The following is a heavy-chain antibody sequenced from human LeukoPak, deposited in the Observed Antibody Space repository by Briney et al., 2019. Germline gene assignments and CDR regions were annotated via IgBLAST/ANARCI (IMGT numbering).Heavy chain of an antibody. Sequence: VGSLRLSCAGSGFTFSSNPVSWGRQAPGKGRKFVPAINPSGRNKYYADSVRGRFSISRDKYNKTLYLQMHTLSAERTAVYYCATTMQAGRYFDYWGQGTLVTVSS. CDR3: ATTMQAGRYFDY. V-gene: IGHV3-23*01. J-gene: IGHJ4*02. CDR1: GFTFSSNP. CDR2: INPSGRNK. D-gene: IGHD1-1*01.